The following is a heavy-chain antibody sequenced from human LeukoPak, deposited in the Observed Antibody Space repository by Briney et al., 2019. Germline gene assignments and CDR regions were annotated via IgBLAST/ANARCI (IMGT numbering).Heavy chain of an antibody. CDR1: GGTFSSYA. CDR2: IIPILGIA. J-gene: IGHJ4*02. V-gene: IGHV1-69*04. D-gene: IGHD2-21*02. CDR3: ARERGAVFFRDVGFDY. Sequence: ASVKVSCKASGGTFSSYAISWVRQAPGQGLEWMGRIIPILGIANYAQKFQGRVTITADKSTSTAYMELSSLRPEDTAVYYCARERGAVFFRDVGFDYWGQGTLVTVSS.